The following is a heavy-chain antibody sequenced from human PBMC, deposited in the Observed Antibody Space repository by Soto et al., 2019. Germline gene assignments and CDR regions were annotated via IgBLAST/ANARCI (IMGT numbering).Heavy chain of an antibody. V-gene: IGHV3-23*01. Sequence: EVQLLVSGGGLVQPGGSPRLSCAASGFPFSSYAMSWVRQAPGKGLEWVSGISGSGGITYDADSVKGRFTISRDKSKNTLYLQMNSLRADDTALYYCAKSLSASPNYFFDSWGQGTLVTVSS. CDR2: ISGSGGIT. J-gene: IGHJ4*02. CDR3: AKSLSASPNYFFDS. CDR1: GFPFSSYA. D-gene: IGHD1-1*01.